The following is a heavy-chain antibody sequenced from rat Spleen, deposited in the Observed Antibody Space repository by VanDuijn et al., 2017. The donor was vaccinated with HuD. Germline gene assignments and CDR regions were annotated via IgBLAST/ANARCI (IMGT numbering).Heavy chain of an antibody. J-gene: IGHJ3*01. Sequence: EVQLQESGPGPVKVSESLSLTCSVTGHSITSSYRWNWIRKFPGNKLEWMGYINSAGTTNYNPSLKSRISITRDTSKNQFFLQVNSVSSEDTATYYCTTHYDGVHYYLPFADWGQGTLVTVSS. CDR3: TTHYDGVHYYLPFAD. V-gene: IGHV3-3*01. CDR2: INSAGTT. D-gene: IGHD1-12*02. CDR1: GHSITSSYR.